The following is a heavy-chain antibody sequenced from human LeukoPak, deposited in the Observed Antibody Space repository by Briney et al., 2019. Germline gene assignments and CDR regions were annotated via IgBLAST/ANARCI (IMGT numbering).Heavy chain of an antibody. V-gene: IGHV3-30-3*01. J-gene: IGHJ3*02. CDR2: ISYDGSNK. CDR1: GFTFSSYA. CDR3: ARMHCSRTSCYTDAFDI. Sequence: GSLRLSCAASGFTFSSYAMHWVRQAPGKGLEWVAVISYDGSNKYYADSVKGRFTISRDNGKNSLYLQMNSLRAEDTAVYHCARMHCSRTSCYTDAFDIRGQGTMVTVSS. D-gene: IGHD2-2*02.